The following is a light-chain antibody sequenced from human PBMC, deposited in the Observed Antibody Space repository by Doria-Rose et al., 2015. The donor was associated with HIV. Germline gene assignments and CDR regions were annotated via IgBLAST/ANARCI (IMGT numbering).Light chain of an antibody. CDR2: DGS. V-gene: IGKV3-20*01. Sequence: TQSPGALSLSPGERAALSCRASQSFSSTYLAWYQQKPGQAPSLLIYDGSTRAPGIPDRVSASGSGTDFTLTINRLEPEDFALYYCHQYGTSWTFGQGTKVEI. CDR3: HQYGTSWT. J-gene: IGKJ1*01. CDR1: QSFSSTY.